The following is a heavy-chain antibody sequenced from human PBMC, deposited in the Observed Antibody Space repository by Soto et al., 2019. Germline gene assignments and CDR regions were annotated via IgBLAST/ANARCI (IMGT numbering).Heavy chain of an antibody. J-gene: IGHJ2*01. CDR1: EDTFRNYA. Sequence: QVELVQSGAEVKKPGSSVKVSCQASEDTFRNYAISWVRQAPGQGLEWMGGIIPIFGTANYAQKFQGRVTITADTSGNTVYLELSSLRSEDTAGYYCARTKYDSSAYYYWYLGLWGRGTLVTVSS. CDR2: IIPIFGTA. V-gene: IGHV1-69*06. CDR3: ARTKYDSSAYYYWYLGL. D-gene: IGHD3-22*01.